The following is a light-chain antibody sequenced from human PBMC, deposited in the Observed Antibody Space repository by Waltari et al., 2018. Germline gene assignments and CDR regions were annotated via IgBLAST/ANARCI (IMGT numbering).Light chain of an antibody. J-gene: IGKJ1*01. CDR2: GAS. Sequence: DIQMTQSPSSLSASLGDRVTITCRASQTIGNYLNWYQQKAGKSPKLLIYGASTLESGVPSRFSGSGSGTHFTLTITSLQPGDCATYYCQQSSTTWSFGQGTKVEIK. CDR3: QQSSTTWS. V-gene: IGKV1-39*01. CDR1: QTIGNY.